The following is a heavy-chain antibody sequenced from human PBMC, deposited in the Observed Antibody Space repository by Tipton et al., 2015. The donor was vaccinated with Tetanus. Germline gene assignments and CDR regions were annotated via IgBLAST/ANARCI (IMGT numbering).Heavy chain of an antibody. CDR1: GASFSDYY. J-gene: IGHJ6*02. CDR3: ARTPDYYYGMDV. Sequence: LRLSCAVYGASFSDYYWSWIRQAPGKGLEWIGEINHSGSTNHNPSLKSRVTISTDKSKNQVSLRLNSVTAADTAVYFCARTPDYYYGMDVWGQGTTVTVSS. V-gene: IGHV4-34*01. CDR2: INHSGST.